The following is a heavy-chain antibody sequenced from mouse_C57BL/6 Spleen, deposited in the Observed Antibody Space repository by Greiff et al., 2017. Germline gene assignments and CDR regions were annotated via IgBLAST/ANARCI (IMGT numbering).Heavy chain of an antibody. V-gene: IGHV1-26*01. Sequence: VQLQQSGPELVKPGASVKISCKASGYTFTDYYMNWVKQSHGKSLEWIGDINPNNGGTSYNQKFKGKATLTVDKSSSTAYMELRSLTSEDSAVXYCARPPYYGSSFDYWGQGTTLTVSS. J-gene: IGHJ2*01. CDR3: ARPPYYGSSFDY. D-gene: IGHD1-1*01. CDR1: GYTFTDYY. CDR2: INPNNGGT.